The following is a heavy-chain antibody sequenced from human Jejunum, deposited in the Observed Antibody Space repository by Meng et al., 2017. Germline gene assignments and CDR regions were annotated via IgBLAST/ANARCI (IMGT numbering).Heavy chain of an antibody. Sequence: QVQLQQWGAGQLKPSETLSLTCAVYGASIGGYFWSWIRQTPGKEPECIGEVNRKGTTNYNPSLEGRVSISVDTSKNQFSLTLNSVTAADTAVYYCARPLGYNGVNLGFFQHWGQGTLVTVSS. V-gene: IGHV4-34*01. J-gene: IGHJ1*01. CDR3: ARPLGYNGVNLGFFQH. D-gene: IGHD5-12*01. CDR2: VNRKGTT. CDR1: GASIGGYF.